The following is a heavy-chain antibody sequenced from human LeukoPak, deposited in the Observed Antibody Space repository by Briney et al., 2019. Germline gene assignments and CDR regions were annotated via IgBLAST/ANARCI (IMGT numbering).Heavy chain of an antibody. J-gene: IGHJ5*02. CDR1: GGSFSGYY. D-gene: IGHD5-18*01. V-gene: IGHV4-34*01. CDR3: ARGVTRVQVDTAMVTENWFDP. Sequence: KPSETLSLTCPVYGGSFSGYYWSWIRQPPGKGLEWIGEINHSGSTNYNPSLKSRVTISVDTSKNQFSLKLSSVTAADTAVYYCARGVTRVQVDTAMVTENWFDPWGQGTLVTVSS. CDR2: INHSGST.